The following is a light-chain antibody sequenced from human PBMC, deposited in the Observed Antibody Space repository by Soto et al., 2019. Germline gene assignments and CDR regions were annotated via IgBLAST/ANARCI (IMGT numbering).Light chain of an antibody. Sequence: SYQLTQPPWVSVSPGQTVRITCSGDALPKQYAYWYQQKPGQAPVLVIYKDSERPSGIPERFSGSSSGTTVTLTISGVQAEDEADYYCQSADSSGPYVVFGGGTKLTVL. J-gene: IGLJ2*01. CDR2: KDS. CDR1: ALPKQY. V-gene: IGLV3-25*03. CDR3: QSADSSGPYVV.